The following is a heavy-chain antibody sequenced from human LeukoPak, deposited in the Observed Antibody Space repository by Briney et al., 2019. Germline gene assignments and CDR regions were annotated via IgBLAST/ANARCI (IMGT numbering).Heavy chain of an antibody. V-gene: IGHV3-30-3*01. CDR3: ASRFGES. Sequence: GGSLRLSCAASGFTFSSYAMHWVRQAPGKGLEWVAVISYDGSNKYYADSVKGRFTISRDNSKNTLYLQMNSLRAEDTAVYYCASRFGESWGQGTLVTVSS. CDR2: ISYDGSNK. D-gene: IGHD3-10*01. CDR1: GFTFSSYA. J-gene: IGHJ5*02.